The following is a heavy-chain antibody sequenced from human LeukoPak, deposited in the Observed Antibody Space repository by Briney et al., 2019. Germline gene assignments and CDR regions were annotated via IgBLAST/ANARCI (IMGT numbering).Heavy chain of an antibody. V-gene: IGHV1-8*01. D-gene: IGHD6-19*01. CDR1: GYTFTSYD. J-gene: IGHJ6*03. CDR3: ARVYSSGWYYHYYYHMDV. CDR2: MNPNSGNT. Sequence: ASVKVSCKASGYTFTSYDINWVRQATGQGLEWMGWMNPNSGNTGYAQKFQGRVSMTRNTSISTAYMELSSLRSEDTAVYYCARVYSSGWYYHYYYHMDVWGKGTTVTVSS.